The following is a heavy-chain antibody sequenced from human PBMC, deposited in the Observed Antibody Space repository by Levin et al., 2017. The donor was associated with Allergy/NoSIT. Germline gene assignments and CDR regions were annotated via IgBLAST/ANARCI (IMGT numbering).Heavy chain of an antibody. CDR2: IDGNGGST. Sequence: GGSLRLSCAASGFTFSSYGMSWVRQAPGKGLEWVSAIDGNGGSTYYADSVKGRFTISRDNAKNTLYLQMNSLRAEDTALYYCAKDYGGWDFDYWGQGTLVTVSS. J-gene: IGHJ4*02. D-gene: IGHD4-23*01. CDR1: GFTFSSYG. CDR3: AKDYGGWDFDY. V-gene: IGHV3-23*01.